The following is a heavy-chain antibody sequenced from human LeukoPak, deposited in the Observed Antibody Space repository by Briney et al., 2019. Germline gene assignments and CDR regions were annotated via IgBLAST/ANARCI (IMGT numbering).Heavy chain of an antibody. CDR3: ARDQGSYFDY. CDR1: GFTFSSYS. J-gene: IGHJ4*02. V-gene: IGHV3-21*01. Sequence: GGSLRLSCAASGFTFSSYSMNWVRQAPGKGLEWVSSMSSSSRYIYYADSVKGRFTISRDNAKNSLYLQMNSLRAEDTAVYYCARDQGSYFDYWGQGTLVTVSS. CDR2: MSSSSRYI. D-gene: IGHD3-10*01.